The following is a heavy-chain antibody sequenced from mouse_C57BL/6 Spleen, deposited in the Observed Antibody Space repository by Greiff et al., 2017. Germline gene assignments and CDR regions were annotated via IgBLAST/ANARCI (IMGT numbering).Heavy chain of an antibody. D-gene: IGHD1-1*01. CDR3: AREGDYYYGSSLAY. CDR2: IHPNSGST. CDR1: GYTFTSYW. V-gene: IGHV1-64*01. Sequence: QVQLQQPGAELVKPGASVKLSCKASGYTFTSYWMHWVKQRPGQGLEWIGMIHPNSGSTNYNEKFKSKATLTVDKSSSTAYMQLSSLTSEDSAVXYCAREGDYYYGSSLAYWGQGTLVTVSA. J-gene: IGHJ3*01.